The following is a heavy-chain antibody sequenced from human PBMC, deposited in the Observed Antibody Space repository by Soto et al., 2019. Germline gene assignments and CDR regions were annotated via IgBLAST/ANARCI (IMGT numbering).Heavy chain of an antibody. D-gene: IGHD3-10*01. V-gene: IGHV1-3*01. CDR1: GYTFTSYA. CDR3: ARDMGFGLSDY. J-gene: IGHJ4*02. Sequence: QVQLVQSGAEVKKPGASVKVSCKASGYTFTSYAMHWVRQAPGQRLEWMGWINAGNGNTKYSQKFQGRVTITRDTSASTAYMELSSLRSEDTAGYYCARDMGFGLSDYWGQGNLVTVSS. CDR2: INAGNGNT.